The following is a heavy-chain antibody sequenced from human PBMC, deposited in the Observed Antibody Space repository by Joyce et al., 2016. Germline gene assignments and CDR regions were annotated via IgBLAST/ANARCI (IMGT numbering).Heavy chain of an antibody. V-gene: IGHV3-21*01. D-gene: IGHD6-13*01. CDR3: GRVDPTEQPIDY. Sequence: EVQLVESGGGLVKPGGSLRLSCAASGFAFSTYTMRCFRQAPGKGLEWVSSISDNSRFIYYADSLKGRFTISRDNAKNSLYLQMNSLRAEDTAVYYCGRVDPTEQPIDYWGQGTLVTVSS. J-gene: IGHJ4*02. CDR2: ISDNSRFI. CDR1: GFAFSTYT.